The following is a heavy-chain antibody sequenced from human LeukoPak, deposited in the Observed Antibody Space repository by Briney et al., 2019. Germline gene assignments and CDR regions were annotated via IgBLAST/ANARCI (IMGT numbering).Heavy chain of an antibody. Sequence: GSLRLSCAVSGLTFSSYNMNWVRPAPGKGLEWVSYISNSGSMIYYADSVKGRFTLSRDNAKNSLYLQMNSLRDEDTAVYYCARGPISGWSADYWGQGTLVTVSS. CDR1: GLTFSSYN. CDR2: ISNSGSMI. J-gene: IGHJ4*02. V-gene: IGHV3-48*02. CDR3: ARGPISGWSADY. D-gene: IGHD6-19*01.